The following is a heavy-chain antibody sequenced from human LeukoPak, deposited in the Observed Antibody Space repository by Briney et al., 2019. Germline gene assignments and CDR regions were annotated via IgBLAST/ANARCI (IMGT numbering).Heavy chain of an antibody. CDR3: AKGGSIGSYFVAFDY. CDR1: GFTFRNYA. J-gene: IGHJ4*02. V-gene: IGHV3-23*01. D-gene: IGHD1-26*01. CDR2: ISFSGSDT. Sequence: GGSLRLSCAASGFTFRNYAMSWVRQAPGKGLEWVSAISFSGSDTYYADSVKGRFTIPRDNSKNTLYLQMNSLRADDTAVYYCAKGGSIGSYFVAFDYWGQGTLVTVSS.